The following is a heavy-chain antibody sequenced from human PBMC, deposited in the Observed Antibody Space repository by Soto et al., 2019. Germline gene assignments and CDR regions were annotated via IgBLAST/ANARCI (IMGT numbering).Heavy chain of an antibody. J-gene: IGHJ3*02. CDR1: GFTFSSYG. CDR2: ISYDGSNK. Sequence: QVQLVESGGGVVQPGRSLRLSCAASGFTFSSYGMHWVRQAPGKGLEWVAVISYDGSNKYYAYSVKGRFTISRDNSKNTLYLQMNSLRAEDTAVYYCAKARRGDYAFYDAFDIWGQGTMVTVSS. V-gene: IGHV3-30*18. CDR3: AKARRGDYAFYDAFDI. D-gene: IGHD4-17*01.